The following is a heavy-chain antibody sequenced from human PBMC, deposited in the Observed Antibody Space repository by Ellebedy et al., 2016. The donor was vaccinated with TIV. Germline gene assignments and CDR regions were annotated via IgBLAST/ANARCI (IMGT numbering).Heavy chain of an antibody. CDR3: ARKVGGSGSMGWFDP. J-gene: IGHJ5*02. V-gene: IGHV4-4*02. D-gene: IGHD3-10*01. Sequence: MPGGSLRLSCGVSGGSIRSTHWWSWVRQHPGKGLEWIGEIYHTGGTNYNPSLKSRVTISVDKSKNQYSLKLNSVTAADSAVYYCARKVGGSGSMGWFDPWGQGTLVTVSS. CDR1: GGSIRSTHW. CDR2: IYHTGGT.